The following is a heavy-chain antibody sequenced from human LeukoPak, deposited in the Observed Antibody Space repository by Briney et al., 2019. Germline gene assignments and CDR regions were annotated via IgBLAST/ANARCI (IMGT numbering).Heavy chain of an antibody. J-gene: IGHJ6*03. V-gene: IGHV3-21*01. CDR3: ARDEVYDRYYYYYCMDV. CDR1: GFTFSSYS. Sequence: GGSLRLSCAASGFTFSSYSMNWVRQAPGKGLEWVSSISSSSSYIYYADSVKGRFTISRDNAKNSLYLQMNSLRAEDTAVYYCARDEVYDRYYYYYCMDVWGKGTTVTVSS. CDR2: ISSSSSYI. D-gene: IGHD2/OR15-2a*01.